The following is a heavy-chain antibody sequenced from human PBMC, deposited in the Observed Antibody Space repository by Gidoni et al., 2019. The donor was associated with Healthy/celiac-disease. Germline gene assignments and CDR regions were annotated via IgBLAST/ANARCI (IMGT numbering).Heavy chain of an antibody. J-gene: IGHJ4*02. D-gene: IGHD2-2*01. CDR1: GFTFSSYA. V-gene: IGHV3-23*01. CDR2: ISGSGGST. Sequence: EVQLLESGGGLVQHGGSLRLSCAASGFTFSSYAMSWVRPAPGKGLEWVSAISGSGGSTYYADSVKGRFTISRDNSKNTLYLQMNSLRAEDTAVYYCAKLGARGYCSSTSCLPVDYWGQGTLVTVSS. CDR3: AKLGARGYCSSTSCLPVDY.